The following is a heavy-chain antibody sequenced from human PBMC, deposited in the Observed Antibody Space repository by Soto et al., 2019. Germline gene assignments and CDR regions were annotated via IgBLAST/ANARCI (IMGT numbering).Heavy chain of an antibody. V-gene: IGHV4-61*08. CDR2: IYYSGST. CDR3: ARQKDSSGWYGMDV. Sequence: SETLSLTCTVSGGSISSGGYYWSWIRQHPGKGLEWIGYIYYSGSTNNNPSLKSRVTISVDTSKNQFSLKLSSVTAADTAVYYCARQKDSSGWYGMDVWGQGTTVTVSS. CDR1: GGSISSGGYY. D-gene: IGHD6-19*01. J-gene: IGHJ6*02.